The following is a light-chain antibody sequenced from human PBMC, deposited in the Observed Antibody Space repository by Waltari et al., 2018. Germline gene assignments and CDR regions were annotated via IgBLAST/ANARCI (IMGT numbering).Light chain of an antibody. CDR3: AVWDDSLSGRV. J-gene: IGLJ3*02. CDR2: RNN. V-gene: IGLV1-47*01. CDR1: RSNLGRNY. Sequence: QSVLTQPPSASGTPGQRVTISCSGSRSNLGRNYVYWYQQFPRTAPKLLIYRNNQRPSGVSDRFSGSKSGTSASLAISGLRSDDEADYYCAVWDDSLSGRVFGGGTKLTVL.